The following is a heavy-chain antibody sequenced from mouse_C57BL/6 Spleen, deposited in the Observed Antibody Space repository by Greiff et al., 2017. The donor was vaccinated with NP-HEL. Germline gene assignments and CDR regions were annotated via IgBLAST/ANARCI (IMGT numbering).Heavy chain of an antibody. CDR2: INPGSGGT. J-gene: IGHJ3*01. V-gene: IGHV1-54*01. CDR3: ARHGSSSWFAY. CDR1: GYAFTNYL. Sequence: VQLQQSGAELVRPGTSVKVSCKASGYAFTNYLIEWVKQRPGQGLEWIGVINPGSGGTNYNEKFKGKATLTADKSSSTAYMQLSSLTSEDSAVYFCARHGSSSWFAYWGQGTLVTVSA. D-gene: IGHD1-1*01.